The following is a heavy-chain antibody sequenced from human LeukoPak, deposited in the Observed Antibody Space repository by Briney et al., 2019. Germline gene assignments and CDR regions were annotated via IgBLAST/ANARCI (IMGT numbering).Heavy chain of an antibody. J-gene: IGHJ4*02. D-gene: IGHD3-10*01. CDR3: ARSFRSSGSENFDY. V-gene: IGHV3-74*01. CDR1: GFTFSSYW. Sequence: GGPLRLSCAASGFTFSSYWMHWVRQAPGKGLVWVSRINSDGGSTTYADSVKGRFTISRDNAKNTLYLQMNSLRAEDTALYYCARSFRSSGSENFDYWGQGTLVTVSS. CDR2: INSDGGST.